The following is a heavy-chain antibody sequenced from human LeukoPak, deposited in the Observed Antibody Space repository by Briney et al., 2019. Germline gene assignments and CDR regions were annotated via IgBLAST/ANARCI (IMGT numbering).Heavy chain of an antibody. Sequence: GGSLRLSCEASGFTFSTYSMNWVRQAPWKGLEGVSYISNDDIFYADSVKGRFNIYRDNAKSSVYLQMNSLRADDTAVYYCARDHNWGFDYWGRGTRVSVSS. CDR2: ISNDDI. CDR1: GFTFSTYS. V-gene: IGHV3-48*04. CDR3: ARDHNWGFDY. D-gene: IGHD7-27*01. J-gene: IGHJ4*02.